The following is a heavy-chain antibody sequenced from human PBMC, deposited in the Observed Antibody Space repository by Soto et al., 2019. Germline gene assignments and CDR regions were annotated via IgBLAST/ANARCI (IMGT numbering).Heavy chain of an antibody. J-gene: IGHJ4*02. D-gene: IGHD3-16*01. CDR2: IKEDGSEI. CDR3: SRDIGFDYVN. V-gene: IGHV3-7*01. CDR1: GFNVMSYW. Sequence: PGGSPRLSCAVSGFNVMSYWMSWVRQAPGKGLEWVASIKEDGSEIYYLHSVRGRFSISRDSAGNALHLTMNYLSAEDTGVYFCSRDIGFDYVNWGQGTLVTVSS.